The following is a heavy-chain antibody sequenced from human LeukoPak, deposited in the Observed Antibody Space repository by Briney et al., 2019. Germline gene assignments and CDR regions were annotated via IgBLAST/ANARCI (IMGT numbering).Heavy chain of an antibody. Sequence: PGGSLRLSCAASGFTFNNYPLNWVRQAPGKGLEWVAYISRDGSPIYYADSVKGRFTISRDNAKNSLYLQMNSLRAEDTAVYYCARAVVSVPDYWGQGTLVTVSS. CDR2: ISRDGSPI. CDR1: GFTFNNYP. V-gene: IGHV3-48*04. J-gene: IGHJ4*02. CDR3: ARAVVSVPDY. D-gene: IGHD2-21*01.